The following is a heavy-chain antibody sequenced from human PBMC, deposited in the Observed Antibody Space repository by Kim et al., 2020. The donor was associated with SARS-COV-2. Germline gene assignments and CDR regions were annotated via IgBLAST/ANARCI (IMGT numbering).Heavy chain of an antibody. D-gene: IGHD3-3*01. CDR3: VRVRYYDVWSGPKYYDYYCTDV. CDR2: IGTAGDT. Sequence: GGSLRLSCAASGFTFSSYDMHWVRQATGKGLEWVSTIGTAGDTYYPGSVKGRFTISRENAKNSLYLQMNSLRAGDTPVYYCVRVRYYDVWSGPKYYDYYCTDV. J-gene: IGHJ6*03. V-gene: IGHV3-13*01. CDR1: GFTFSSYD.